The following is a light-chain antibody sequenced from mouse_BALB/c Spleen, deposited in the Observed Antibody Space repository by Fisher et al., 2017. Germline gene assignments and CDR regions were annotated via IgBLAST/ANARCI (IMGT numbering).Light chain of an antibody. V-gene: IGKV4-55*01. CDR2: DTS. CDR1: SSVSY. Sequence: IVITQTTAIMSASPGEKVTMTCSASSSVSYMHWYQHKPGSSPRLLIYDTSNLASGVPVRFSGSGSGTSYSLTISSMEAEDAATYYCQQWSSNPPTFGAGTKLELK. J-gene: IGKJ5*01. CDR3: QQWSSNPPT.